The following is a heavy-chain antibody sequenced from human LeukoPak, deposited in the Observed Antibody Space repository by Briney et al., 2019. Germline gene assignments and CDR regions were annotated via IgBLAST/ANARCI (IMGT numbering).Heavy chain of an antibody. Sequence: QPGGPLRLSCAASGITLSNYGMHWVRQAPGKGLEWVAFVRYDGNNKYYADSVKGRFTISRDNSKNTLFLQMNSLRAEDTAVYYCAKVALLYNDFRIDYWGQGTLVTVSS. D-gene: IGHD2/OR15-2a*01. J-gene: IGHJ4*02. CDR3: AKVALLYNDFRIDY. V-gene: IGHV3-30*02. CDR1: GITLSNYG. CDR2: VRYDGNNK.